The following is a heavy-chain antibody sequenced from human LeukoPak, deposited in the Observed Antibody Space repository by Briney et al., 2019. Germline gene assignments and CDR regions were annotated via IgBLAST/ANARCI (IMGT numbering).Heavy chain of an antibody. CDR3: AKDRNQYFDPNFDY. CDR2: VTRNGDTT. CDR1: GFTFRSYA. Sequence: GGSLRLSCVASGFTFRSYAMSWVRQAPGKGLEWVSAVTRNGDTTYYADSVKGRFTISRDNSKNTLYLQMNSLRAEDTAVYYCAKDRNQYFDPNFDYWGQGTLVTVSS. J-gene: IGHJ4*02. V-gene: IGHV3-23*01. D-gene: IGHD3-9*01.